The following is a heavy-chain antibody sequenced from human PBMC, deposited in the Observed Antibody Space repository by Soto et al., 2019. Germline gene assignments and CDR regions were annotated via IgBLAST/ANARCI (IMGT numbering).Heavy chain of an antibody. CDR1: GLSLTTSGVG. J-gene: IGHJ6*02. CDR3: SQGGSGSYYGMDV. CDR2: IYWDKDK. D-gene: IGHD3-10*01. Sequence: QSTLKESGPTLVKPPQTLRLTCTFSGLSLTTSGVGVSWIRQPPGKALEWLAVIYWDKDKRFSPSLKTRLTITRDTSKNQVILTMTNMDPVDTGTYYCSQGGSGSYYGMDVWGQGTTVTVSS. V-gene: IGHV2-5*02.